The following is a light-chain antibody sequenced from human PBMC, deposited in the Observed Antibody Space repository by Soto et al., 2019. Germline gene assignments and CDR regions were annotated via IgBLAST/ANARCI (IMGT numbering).Light chain of an antibody. Sequence: EIVLTQSPATLSLSPGERATLSCRASESVNDYLAWYQQKPGQAPRLLIYGASNRATGIPVRFSGSGFGTDFTLTISSLEPEDFAVYYCQHRGRWPRTFGQGTKLEI. CDR3: QHRGRWPRT. CDR1: ESVNDY. J-gene: IGKJ2*01. CDR2: GAS. V-gene: IGKV3-11*01.